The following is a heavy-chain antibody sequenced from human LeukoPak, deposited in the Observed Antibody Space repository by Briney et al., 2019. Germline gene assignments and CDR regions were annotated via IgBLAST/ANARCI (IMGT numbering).Heavy chain of an antibody. V-gene: IGHV1-18*01. CDR3: ARDRRLYGSGSYYNRVQDWFDP. Sequence: ASVKVSCKASGYTFTSYGISWVRQAPGQGLEWIGWISAYNGNTNYAQKLQGRVTMTTDTSTSTAYMELRSLRSDDTAVYYCARDRRLYGSGSYYNRVQDWFDPWGQGTLVTVSS. D-gene: IGHD3-10*01. J-gene: IGHJ5*02. CDR1: GYTFTSYG. CDR2: ISAYNGNT.